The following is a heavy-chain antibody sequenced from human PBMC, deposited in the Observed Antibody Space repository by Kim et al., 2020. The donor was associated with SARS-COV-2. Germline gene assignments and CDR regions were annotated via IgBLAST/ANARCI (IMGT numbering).Heavy chain of an antibody. D-gene: IGHD3-22*01. CDR3: ARDVDDSSGYYYFDY. J-gene: IGHJ4*02. Sequence: PSLKRWVTISVDRSKNQFSLKLSSVTAADTAVYYCARDVDDSSGYYYFDYWGQGTLVTVSS. V-gene: IGHV4-30-2*01.